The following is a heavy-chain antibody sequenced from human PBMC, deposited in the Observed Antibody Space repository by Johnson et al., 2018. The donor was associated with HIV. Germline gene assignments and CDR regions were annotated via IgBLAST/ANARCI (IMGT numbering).Heavy chain of an antibody. Sequence: QVQLVESGGGLVNPGGSLRLSCAASGFTFSDYYMSWIRHAPGKGLEWVSYITSSGGTVYYADSARGRFTNSRDNAKNSLYLQMNILTAEDTAVYYCARAPEVRGIDAFDIWGQGTMVTVS. CDR1: GFTFSDYY. V-gene: IGHV3-11*04. CDR2: ITSSGGTV. D-gene: IGHD3-10*01. CDR3: ARAPEVRGIDAFDI. J-gene: IGHJ3*02.